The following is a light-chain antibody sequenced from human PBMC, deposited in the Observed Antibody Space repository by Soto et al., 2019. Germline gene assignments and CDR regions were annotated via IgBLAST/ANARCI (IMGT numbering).Light chain of an antibody. CDR3: QQYNSIRRT. V-gene: IGKV1-5*03. CDR1: QGISNY. J-gene: IGKJ1*01. Sequence: DIQMTQSPSSLSASVGDRVTITCRASQGISNYLAWYQQKPGKVPKLLIYKASSLESGVPSRFSGSGSGTEFTLTISSLQPDDFATYYCQQYNSIRRTFGQGTKVEIK. CDR2: KAS.